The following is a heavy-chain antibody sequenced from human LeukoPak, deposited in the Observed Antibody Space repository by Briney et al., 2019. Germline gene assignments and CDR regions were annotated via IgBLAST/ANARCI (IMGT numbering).Heavy chain of an antibody. CDR1: GYTFTSYA. CDR2: IIPILGIA. J-gene: IGHJ4*02. Sequence: WASVKVSCKASGYTFTSYAMHWVRQAPGQRLEWMGRIIPILGIANYAQKFQGRVTITADKSTSTAYMELSSLRSEDTAVYYCARQVEPNSWTDYWGQGTLVTVSS. CDR3: ARQVEPNSWTDY. D-gene: IGHD6-13*01. V-gene: IGHV1-69*04.